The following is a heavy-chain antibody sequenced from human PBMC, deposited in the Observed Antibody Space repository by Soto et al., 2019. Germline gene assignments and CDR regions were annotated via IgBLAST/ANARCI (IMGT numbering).Heavy chain of an antibody. J-gene: IGHJ4*02. CDR2: IYYSGST. Sequence: PSETLSLTCTVSGGSISSGGYYWSWIRQHPGKGLEWIGYIYYSGSTYYNPSLKSRVTISVDTSKNQFSLKLSSVTAADTAVYYCARENHLGGLDYWGQGTLVTVSS. CDR1: GGSISSGGYY. CDR3: ARENHLGGLDY. V-gene: IGHV4-31*03. D-gene: IGHD3-16*01.